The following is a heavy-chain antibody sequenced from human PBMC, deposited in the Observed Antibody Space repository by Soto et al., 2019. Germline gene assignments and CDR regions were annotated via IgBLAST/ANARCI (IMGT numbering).Heavy chain of an antibody. V-gene: IGHV3-48*03. D-gene: IGHD1-20*01. Sequence: LRLSFAASGFTFSSYEMNWVRQAPGKGLEWVSYISSSGSTIYYADSVKGRFTISRDNAKISLYLQMNSLRAEDTAVYYCAREGYNWNYVDYWGQGTLVTVSS. CDR2: ISSSGSTI. CDR1: GFTFSSYE. J-gene: IGHJ4*02. CDR3: AREGYNWNYVDY.